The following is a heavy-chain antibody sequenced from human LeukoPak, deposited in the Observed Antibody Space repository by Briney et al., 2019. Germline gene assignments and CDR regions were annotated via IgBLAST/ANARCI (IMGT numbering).Heavy chain of an antibody. CDR2: ISAYNGNT. CDR3: ARELVVTASWDY. J-gene: IGHJ4*02. V-gene: IGHV1-18*04. D-gene: IGHD2-21*02. Sequence: ASVKVSCKASGYTFTNYYIHWVRQAPGQGLEWTGWISAYNGNTNYSQKLQGRVTMTTDTSTSTAYMELRSLRSDDTAVYYCARELVVTASWDYWGQGTLVTVSS. CDR1: GYTFTNYY.